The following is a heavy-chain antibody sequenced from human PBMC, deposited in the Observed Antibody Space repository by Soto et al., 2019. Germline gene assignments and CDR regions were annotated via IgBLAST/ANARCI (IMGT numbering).Heavy chain of an antibody. CDR3: ARGGLYSYPY. D-gene: IGHD3-16*02. CDR2: INPNSGET. CDR1: GYTFIGYS. Sequence: ASVKVSCKASGYTFIGYSIHWVRQAPGQGLEWMGRINPNSGETNFAQTFRGRVTMSTDTSISTAFMELSRLTSDDTAVYYCARGGLYSYPYWGQGTLVTVSS. V-gene: IGHV1-2*02. J-gene: IGHJ4*02.